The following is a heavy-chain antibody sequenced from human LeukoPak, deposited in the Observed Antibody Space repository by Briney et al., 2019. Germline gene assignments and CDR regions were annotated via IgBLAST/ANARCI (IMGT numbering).Heavy chain of an antibody. J-gene: IGHJ3*02. CDR3: ARFGSKIQVRFLEWSLSLDI. V-gene: IGHV1-2*02. Sequence: ASVKVSCKASGYTFTSYGISWVRQAPGQGLEWMGWINPNSGGTNYAQEFQGRVTMTRDTSISTAYMELSRLRSDDTAVYYCARFGSKIQVRFLEWSLSLDIWGQGTMVTVSS. D-gene: IGHD3-3*01. CDR2: INPNSGGT. CDR1: GYTFTSYG.